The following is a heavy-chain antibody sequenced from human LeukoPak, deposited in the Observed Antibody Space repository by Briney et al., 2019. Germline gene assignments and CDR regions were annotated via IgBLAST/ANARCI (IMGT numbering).Heavy chain of an antibody. D-gene: IGHD3-22*01. Sequence: SVKVSCKASGGTFSSYAISWVRQAPGQGLEWMGGIIPIFGTANYAQKFQGRVTITTDESTSTAYMELSSLRSEDTAVYYCARDRYYDSSGHTLFYWGQGTLVTVSP. CDR2: IIPIFGTA. CDR3: ARDRYYDSSGHTLFY. V-gene: IGHV1-69*05. CDR1: GGTFSSYA. J-gene: IGHJ4*02.